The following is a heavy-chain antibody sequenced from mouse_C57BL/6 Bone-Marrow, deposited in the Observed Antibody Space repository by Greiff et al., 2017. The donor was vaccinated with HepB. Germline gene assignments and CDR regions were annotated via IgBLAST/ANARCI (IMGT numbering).Heavy chain of an antibody. Sequence: ESGPGLAKPSQTLSLTCSVTGYSITSDYWNWIRKFPGNKLEYMGYISYSGSTYYNPSLKSRISITRDTSKNQYYLQLNSVTTEDTATYYCARRDYGSSYGWYFDVWGTGTTVTVSS. CDR1: GYSITSDY. J-gene: IGHJ1*03. CDR3: ARRDYGSSYGWYFDV. D-gene: IGHD1-1*01. V-gene: IGHV3-8*01. CDR2: ISYSGST.